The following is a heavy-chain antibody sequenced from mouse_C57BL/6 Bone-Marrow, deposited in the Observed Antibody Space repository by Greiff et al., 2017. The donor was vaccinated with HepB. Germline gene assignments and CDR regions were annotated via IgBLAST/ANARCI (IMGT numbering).Heavy chain of an antibody. V-gene: IGHV5-4*03. CDR2: ISDGGSYT. D-gene: IGHD4-1*02. Sequence: EVKLQESGGGLVKPGGSLKLSCAASGFTFSSYAMSWVRQTPEKRLEWVATISDGGSYTYYPDNVKGRFTISRDNAKNNLYLQMSHLKSEDTAMYYCARGFNWAWFAYWGQGTLVTVSA. CDR3: ARGFNWAWFAY. CDR1: GFTFSSYA. J-gene: IGHJ3*01.